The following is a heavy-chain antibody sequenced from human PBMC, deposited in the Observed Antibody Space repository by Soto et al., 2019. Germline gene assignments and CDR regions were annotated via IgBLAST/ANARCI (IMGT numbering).Heavy chain of an antibody. J-gene: IGHJ4*02. CDR3: ETTKVVAATPLTFDY. CDR1: GGTFSSYA. V-gene: IGHV1-69*01. D-gene: IGHD2-15*01. CDR2: IIPIFGTA. Sequence: QVPLVQSGAEVKKPGSSVKVSCKASGGTFSSYAISWVRQAPGQGLEWMGGIIPIFGTANYAQKFQGRVTITADESTSTAYMELSSLRSEDTAVYYCETTKVVAATPLTFDYWGQGTMVTVSS.